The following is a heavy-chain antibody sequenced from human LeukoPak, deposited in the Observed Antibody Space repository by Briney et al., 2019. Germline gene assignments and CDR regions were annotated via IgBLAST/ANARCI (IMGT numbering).Heavy chain of an antibody. CDR1: GFSLSTSGVA. Sequence: SGPTLVNPTQTLTLTCTFSGFSLSTSGVAVGWIRQPPGKALEWLALIYWNDDKRYSPSLKSRLTITKDTSKNQVVLTMTNMDPVDTATYYCAHSWDAYYDILTGLYYYYAMDVWGQGTTVTVSS. J-gene: IGHJ6*02. D-gene: IGHD3-9*01. CDR3: AHSWDAYYDILTGLYYYYAMDV. CDR2: IYWNDDK. V-gene: IGHV2-5*01.